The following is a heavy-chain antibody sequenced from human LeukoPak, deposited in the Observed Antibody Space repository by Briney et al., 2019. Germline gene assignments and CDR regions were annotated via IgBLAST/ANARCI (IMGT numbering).Heavy chain of an antibody. Sequence: PGGSLRLSCAASGFTFSGSAIHWVRQASGKGLEWVGRIRSKANSYATEYAASVKGRFTISRDDPEKTAYLQMNSLKIEGTAVYYCTRMGSGRSVDYWGQGTLVTVSS. V-gene: IGHV3-73*01. CDR1: GFTFSGSA. CDR3: TRMGSGRSVDY. CDR2: IRSKANSYAT. J-gene: IGHJ4*02. D-gene: IGHD1-26*01.